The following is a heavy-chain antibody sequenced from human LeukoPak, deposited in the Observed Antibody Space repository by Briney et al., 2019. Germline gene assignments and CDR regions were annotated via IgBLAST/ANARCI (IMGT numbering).Heavy chain of an antibody. V-gene: IGHV3-23*01. J-gene: IGHJ4*02. CDR3: AKQGFGC. CDR2: ISGSADNT. CDR1: GFTLSSYA. Sequence: GGSLRLSCIASGFTLSSYAMSWVRQAPGEGLEWVSTISGSADNTNYAEAVKGRFTISRDNSKNTMYLQMNSPRAEDTAVYYCAKQGFGCWGQGTLVTVSS.